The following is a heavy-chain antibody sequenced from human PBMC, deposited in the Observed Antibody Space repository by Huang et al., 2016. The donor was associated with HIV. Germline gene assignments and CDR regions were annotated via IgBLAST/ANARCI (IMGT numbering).Heavy chain of an antibody. V-gene: IGHV4-34*02. CDR2: VNESGAT. J-gene: IGHJ6*02. CDR3: ARQWTILEWLLGLDV. Sequence: QMQLQQRGAGLLKPSETLSLTCGVSGGSFTGNYLTWIRQAPGKGLEWIWEVNESGATNYNPSLNVRVTISLDKANRELSLNLRSVTAADTAVYYCARQWTILEWLLGLDVWGQGTTVIVSS. CDR1: GGSFTGNY. D-gene: IGHD3-3*01.